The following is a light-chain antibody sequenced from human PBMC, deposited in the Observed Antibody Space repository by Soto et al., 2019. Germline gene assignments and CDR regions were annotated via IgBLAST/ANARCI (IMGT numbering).Light chain of an antibody. V-gene: IGKV1-5*01. J-gene: IGKJ4*01. Sequence: DIQMTQSPSTLSASVGDRVTITCRASRDISTWLAWYQQKPGKAPKVLIYEASNLESGVPSRFSGSGSGTEFTPSISSLQPDDFATYYCQEYSRDFGGGTRVEIK. CDR3: QEYSRD. CDR1: RDISTW. CDR2: EAS.